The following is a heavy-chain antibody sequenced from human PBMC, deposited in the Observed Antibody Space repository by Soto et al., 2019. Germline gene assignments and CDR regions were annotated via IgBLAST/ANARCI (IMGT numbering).Heavy chain of an antibody. V-gene: IGHV1-3*01. CDR1: GYTFTSYA. D-gene: IGHD1-1*01. CDR3: ALSSRNDDYYYYYGMDV. CDR2: INAGNGNT. Sequence: ASVKVSCKASGYTFTSYAMHWVRQAPGQRLEWMGWINAGNGNTKYSQKFQGRVTITRDTSASTAYMGLSSLRSEDTAVYYCALSSRNDDYYYYYGMDVWGQGTTVTVSS. J-gene: IGHJ6*02.